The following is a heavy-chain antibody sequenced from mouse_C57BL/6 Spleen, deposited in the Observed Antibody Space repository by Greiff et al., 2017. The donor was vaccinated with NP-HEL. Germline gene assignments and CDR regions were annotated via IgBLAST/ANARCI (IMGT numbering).Heavy chain of an antibody. D-gene: IGHD2-1*01. Sequence: EVQVVESGGGLVKPGGSLKLSCAASGFTFSSYAMSWVRQTPEKRLEWVATISDGGSYTYYPDNVKGRFTISRDNAKNNLYLQMSHLKSEDTAMYYCARNYVDYYAMDYWGQGTSVTVSS. J-gene: IGHJ4*01. CDR3: ARNYVDYYAMDY. CDR1: GFTFSSYA. V-gene: IGHV5-4*01. CDR2: ISDGGSYT.